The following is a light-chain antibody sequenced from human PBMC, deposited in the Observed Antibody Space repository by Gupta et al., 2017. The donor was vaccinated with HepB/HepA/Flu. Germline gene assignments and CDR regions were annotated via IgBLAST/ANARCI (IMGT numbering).Light chain of an antibody. CDR1: RSNIGSNT. V-gene: IGLV1-44*01. CDR3: AAWDDSLSGFV. CDR2: AIN. J-gene: IGLJ1*01. Sequence: QSVLTQAPSASGTPGQRVIISCSGSRSNIGSNTVNWYQQFPGAAPKLLIHAINERPSGVPDRLSGSKSGTSASLAIGGLQSEDEADYYCAAWDDSLSGFVFGTGTKVTVL.